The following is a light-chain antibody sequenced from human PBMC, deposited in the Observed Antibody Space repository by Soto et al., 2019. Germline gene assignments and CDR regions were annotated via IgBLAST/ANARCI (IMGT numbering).Light chain of an antibody. CDR2: NNN. Sequence: QSVLTQPPSASGTPGQRVTISCSGSSSNNGSNTVNWYQQVPGTAPKLLIYNNNQRPSGVPDRFSGSKSGTSASLAISGLQSEDEGDYYCAAWDDRLNGWVLGGGTKLTVL. CDR1: SSNNGSNT. CDR3: AAWDDRLNGWV. V-gene: IGLV1-44*01. J-gene: IGLJ3*02.